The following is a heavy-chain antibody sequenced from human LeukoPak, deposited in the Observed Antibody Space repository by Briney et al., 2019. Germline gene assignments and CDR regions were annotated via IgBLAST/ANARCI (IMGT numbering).Heavy chain of an antibody. V-gene: IGHV1-69*05. CDR2: IIPIFGTA. D-gene: IGHD2-2*01. CDR1: GGTFSSYA. Sequence: GASVKVSCKASGGTFSSYAISWVRQAPGQGLEWMGGIIPIFGTANYAQKFQGRVTITTDESTSTAYMELSSLRSEDTAVYYCARGHCSSTSCYHYYYYYMYVWGKGTTVTVSS. CDR3: ARGHCSSTSCYHYYYYYMYV. J-gene: IGHJ6*03.